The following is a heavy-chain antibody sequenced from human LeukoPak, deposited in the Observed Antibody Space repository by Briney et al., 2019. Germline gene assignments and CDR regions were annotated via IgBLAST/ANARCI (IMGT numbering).Heavy chain of an antibody. Sequence: GGSLRLSCAASGFTVSSNYMSWVRQAPGKGLEWVSVIYSGGSTYYADSVKGRFTISRDNSKNTLYLQMNSLRAEDTAVYYCAKEEVNVYYDFWSGYPNWFDPWGQGTLVTVSS. D-gene: IGHD3-3*01. CDR1: GFTVSSNY. CDR3: AKEEVNVYYDFWSGYPNWFDP. V-gene: IGHV3-66*01. J-gene: IGHJ5*02. CDR2: IYSGGST.